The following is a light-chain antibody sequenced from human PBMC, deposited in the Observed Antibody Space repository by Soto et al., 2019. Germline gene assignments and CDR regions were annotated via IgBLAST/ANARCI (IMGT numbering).Light chain of an antibody. CDR1: QSLLHSSGYNY. CDR3: IQTLQTPYT. V-gene: IGKV2-28*01. J-gene: IGKJ2*01. Sequence: DIVMTQSPLSLPVTPGEPASISCRSSQSLLHSSGYNYLGWYLQKPGQSPQLLIYLGSSRASGVPDRFSGSGSGTDFTLRISRVEAEDVGVYYCIQTLQTPYTFGQGTKVDIK. CDR2: LGS.